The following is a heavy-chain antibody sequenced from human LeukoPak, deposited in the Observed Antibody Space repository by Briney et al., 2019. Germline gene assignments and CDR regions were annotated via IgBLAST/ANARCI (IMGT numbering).Heavy chain of an antibody. V-gene: IGHV3-30-3*01. CDR2: ISYDGSNK. CDR3: AKDRSSGSYGDY. CDR1: GFTFSSYA. D-gene: IGHD1-26*01. J-gene: IGHJ4*02. Sequence: GRSLRLSCAASGFTFSSYAMHWVRQAPGKGLEWVAVISYDGSNKYYADSVKGRFTISRDNSKNTLYLQMNSLRAEDTAVYYCAKDRSSGSYGDYWGQGTLVTVSS.